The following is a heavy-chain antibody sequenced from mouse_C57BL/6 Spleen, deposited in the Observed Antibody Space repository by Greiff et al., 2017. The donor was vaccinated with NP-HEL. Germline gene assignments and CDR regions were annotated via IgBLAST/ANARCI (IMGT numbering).Heavy chain of an antibody. J-gene: IGHJ4*01. D-gene: IGHD1-1*01. CDR3: ARDYYGSS. Sequence: EVKVVESGGGLVKPGGSLKLSCAASGFTFSSYAMSWVRQTPEKRLEWVATISDGGSYTYYPDNVKGRFTISRDNAKNNLYLQMSHLKSEDTAMYYCARDYYGSSWGQGTSVTVSS. CDR2: ISDGGSYT. CDR1: GFTFSSYA. V-gene: IGHV5-4*01.